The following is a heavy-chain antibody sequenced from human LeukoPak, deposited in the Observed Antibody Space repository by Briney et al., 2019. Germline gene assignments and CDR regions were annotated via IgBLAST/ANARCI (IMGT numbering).Heavy chain of an antibody. V-gene: IGHV3-23*01. Sequence: GGSLRLSCAASGFTFSSYWMSWVRQAPGKGLEWVSAISGSGGSTYYADSVKGRFTISRDNSKNTLYLQMNSLRAEDTAVYYCARDKWVAAAGLNWFDPWGQGTLVTVSS. J-gene: IGHJ5*02. CDR2: ISGSGGST. CDR3: ARDKWVAAAGLNWFDP. D-gene: IGHD6-13*01. CDR1: GFTFSSYW.